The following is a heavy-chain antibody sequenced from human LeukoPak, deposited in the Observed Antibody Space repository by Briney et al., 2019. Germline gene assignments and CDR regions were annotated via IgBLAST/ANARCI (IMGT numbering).Heavy chain of an antibody. CDR3: ARPRYCSGDTCSSWDGSDA. CDR2: INTDGSSR. Sequence: GGSLRLSCAASGFTFSSYYMHWVRQVPGKGLVWVSRINTDGSSRNSADFVKGRFTISRDNAKNTLYLQMNSLRVEDTAVYYCARPRYCSGDTCSSWDGSDAWGQGTMVTVSS. D-gene: IGHD2-15*01. J-gene: IGHJ3*01. V-gene: IGHV3-74*01. CDR1: GFTFSSYY.